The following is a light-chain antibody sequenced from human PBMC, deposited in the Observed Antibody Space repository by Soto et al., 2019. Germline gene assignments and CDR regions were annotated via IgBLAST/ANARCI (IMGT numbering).Light chain of an antibody. CDR3: QQYYSTPPT. J-gene: IGKJ4*01. CDR2: WAS. V-gene: IGKV4-1*01. Sequence: DIVMTQSPDSLAVSLGERATINCKSSQSVLYSSNNKNYLAWYQQKPGQPPKLLIYWASTRESGVPNRFSGSGSGPDFNLTISRLQAEDVAVYYCQQYYSTPPTFGGGTKVEIK. CDR1: QSVLYSSNNKNY.